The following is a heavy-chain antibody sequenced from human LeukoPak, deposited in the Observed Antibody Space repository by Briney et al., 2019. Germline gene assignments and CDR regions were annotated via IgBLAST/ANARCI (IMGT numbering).Heavy chain of an antibody. J-gene: IGHJ6*03. CDR2: IYTSGST. Sequence: PSETLSLTCTVSGGSISSYYWSWIRQPAGKGLEWIGRIYTSGSTNYNPSLKSRVTTSVETSKNQFSLKLSSVTAADTAVYYCARVGSRWLVTDYYYYMDVWGKGTTVAVSS. V-gene: IGHV4-4*07. CDR3: ARVGSRWLVTDYYYYMDV. D-gene: IGHD6-19*01. CDR1: GGSISSYY.